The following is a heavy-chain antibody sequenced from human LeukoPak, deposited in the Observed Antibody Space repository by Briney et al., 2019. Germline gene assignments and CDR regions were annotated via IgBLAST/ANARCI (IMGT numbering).Heavy chain of an antibody. CDR3: AKDEGYGGNSFTFDY. CDR1: GFTFDDYG. Sequence: GGSLRLSCAASGFTFDDYGMSWVRQAPGKGLEWVSVIYSGGSTYYADSVKGRFTISRDNSKNTLYLQMNSLRAEDTAVYYCAKDEGYGGNSFTFDYWGQGTLVTVSS. J-gene: IGHJ4*02. V-gene: IGHV3-66*01. CDR2: IYSGGST. D-gene: IGHD4-23*01.